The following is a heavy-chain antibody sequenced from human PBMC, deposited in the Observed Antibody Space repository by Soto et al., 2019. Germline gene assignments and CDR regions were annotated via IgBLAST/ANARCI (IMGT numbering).Heavy chain of an antibody. D-gene: IGHD3-10*01. Sequence: EVHLVESGGALVQPGESLRLSCTASALTFSDTWVTWVSQAPGKGLEWVGRIKSKSDRDTTEYDAPVKGRFTISRVDSTNTMYLQINSLKTEDPDVYNGTTGILWLGEVWGQGTLVTVSS. J-gene: IGHJ4*02. CDR3: TTGILWLGEV. V-gene: IGHV3-15*02. CDR2: IKSKSDRDTT. CDR1: ALTFSDTW.